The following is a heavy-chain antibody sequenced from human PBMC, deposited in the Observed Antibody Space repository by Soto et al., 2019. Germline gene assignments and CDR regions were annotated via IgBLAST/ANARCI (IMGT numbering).Heavy chain of an antibody. V-gene: IGHV4-39*01. CDR2: IYYSGST. Sequence: SETLSLTCTVSGGSISSSSYYWGWIRQPPGKGLEWIGSIYYSGSTYYNPSLKSRVTISVDTSKNQFSLKLSSVTAADTAVYYCARQVGIAATVVWFDPWGQGTLVTVSS. D-gene: IGHD6-13*01. CDR1: GGSISSSSYY. CDR3: ARQVGIAATVVWFDP. J-gene: IGHJ5*02.